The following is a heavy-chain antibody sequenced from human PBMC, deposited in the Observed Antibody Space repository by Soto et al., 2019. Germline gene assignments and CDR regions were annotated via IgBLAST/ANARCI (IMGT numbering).Heavy chain of an antibody. J-gene: IGHJ6*02. CDR2: ISAYNGNT. CDR3: ARGPRPRWFGEFPFYYYYGMDV. Sequence: ASVKVSCKASGYTFTSYGISWVRQAPGQGLEWMGWISAYNGNTNYAQKPQGRVTMTTDTSTSTAYMELRSLRSDDTAVYHCARGPRPRWFGEFPFYYYYGMDVWGQGTTVTVSS. V-gene: IGHV1-18*04. D-gene: IGHD3-10*01. CDR1: GYTFTSYG.